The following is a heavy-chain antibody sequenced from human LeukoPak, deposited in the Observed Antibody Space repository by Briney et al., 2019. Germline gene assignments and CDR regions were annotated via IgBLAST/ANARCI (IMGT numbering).Heavy chain of an antibody. D-gene: IGHD6-25*01. CDR2: ITGRGGNT. J-gene: IGHJ4*02. CDR3: ARDRAAFDS. V-gene: IGHV3-23*01. Sequence: PGGSLRLSCAASGSTFSSFPMSWVRQAPGKGLQWVSGITGRGGNTYYADSVEGRFTISRDNSKNTLSLQMDSLRAEDTAIYYCARDRAAFDSWGQGTLVTVSS. CDR1: GSTFSSFP.